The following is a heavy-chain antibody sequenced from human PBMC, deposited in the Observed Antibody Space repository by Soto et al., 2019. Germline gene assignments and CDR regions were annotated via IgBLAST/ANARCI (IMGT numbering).Heavy chain of an antibody. J-gene: IGHJ6*02. CDR1: GGSASTGSYD. CDR2: IFFTGSA. V-gene: IGHV4-61*01. Sequence: SENLSLTCTVSGGSASTGSYDWSWIRQPPGKGLEWIGKIFFTGSAHYNPSLRNRVTMSVDTSKDQFSLTLTSVTAADTAVYYCARDGHGMDVWGQGTTVTVSS. CDR3: ARDGHGMDV.